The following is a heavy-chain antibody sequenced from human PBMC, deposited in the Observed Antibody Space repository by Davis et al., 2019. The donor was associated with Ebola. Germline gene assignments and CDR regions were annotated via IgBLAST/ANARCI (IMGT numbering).Heavy chain of an antibody. Sequence: ASVKVTCKASGYRFTSYYMHWVRQAPGQGLEWMGIINTITGGTSYAQNFQVRVNMTRDTSTSTVDMELRSLRSEDTAVYYFAREGGRYYDSSGYVFDIWGQGTMVKVSS. CDR1: GYRFTSYY. CDR3: AREGGRYYDSSGYVFDI. V-gene: IGHV1-46*01. D-gene: IGHD3-22*01. CDR2: INTITGGT. J-gene: IGHJ3*02.